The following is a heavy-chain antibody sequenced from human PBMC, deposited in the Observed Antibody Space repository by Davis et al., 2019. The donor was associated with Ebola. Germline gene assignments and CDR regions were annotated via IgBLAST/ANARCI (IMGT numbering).Heavy chain of an antibody. J-gene: IGHJ6*04. CDR3: AKDGAAVPHSVYFYYGLDV. V-gene: IGHV3-30-3*01. Sequence: PGGSLRLSCAASGFTFSSYAMHWVRQAPGKGLEWVAVISYDGSNKYYEDSVKGRFTISRDNSKNTLYLQMISLRPEDTAVYYCAKDGAAVPHSVYFYYGLDVWGIGTTVTVS. D-gene: IGHD5/OR15-5a*01. CDR1: GFTFSSYA. CDR2: ISYDGSNK.